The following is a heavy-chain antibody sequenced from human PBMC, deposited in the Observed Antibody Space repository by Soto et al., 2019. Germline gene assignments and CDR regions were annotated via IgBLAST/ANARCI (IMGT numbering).Heavy chain of an antibody. J-gene: IGHJ6*02. Sequence: QVQLQQWGAGLLKPSETLSLTCAVYGGSFSGYYWSWIRQPPGKGLEWIGEINHSGSTNYNPSLQSRVTISVDTSKNQFSLKLSSVTAADTAVYYCARGPSGSSTQYYYYYYGMDVWGQGTTVTVSS. D-gene: IGHD6-13*01. V-gene: IGHV4-34*01. CDR1: GGSFSGYY. CDR3: ARGPSGSSTQYYYYYYGMDV. CDR2: INHSGST.